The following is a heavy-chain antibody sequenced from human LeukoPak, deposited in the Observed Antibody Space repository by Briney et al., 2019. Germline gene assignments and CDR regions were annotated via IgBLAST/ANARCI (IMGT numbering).Heavy chain of an antibody. CDR2: ISGSGGST. D-gene: IGHD6-13*01. CDR1: GFTFSSYA. CDR3: ARSLAAAGPNWFDP. J-gene: IGHJ5*02. V-gene: IGHV3-23*01. Sequence: GGSLRLSCGASGFTFSSYAMSWVRQAPGKGLEWVSAISGSGGSTYYADSVKGRFTISRDNSKNTLYLQMNSLRAEDTAVYYCARSLAAAGPNWFDPWGQGTLVTVSS.